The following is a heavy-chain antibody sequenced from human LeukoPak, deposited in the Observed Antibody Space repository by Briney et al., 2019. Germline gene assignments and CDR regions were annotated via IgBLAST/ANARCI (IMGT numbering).Heavy chain of an antibody. Sequence: GASVKVSCKASGYTFTSYDINWVRQATGQGLEWMGWMNPNSGNTGYAQKFQGRVTITRNTSISTAYMELSSLRSEDTAVYYCARGMSLYDGSGYYPSGDYWGQGTLVTVSS. D-gene: IGHD3-22*01. CDR2: MNPNSGNT. J-gene: IGHJ4*02. V-gene: IGHV1-8*03. CDR3: ARGMSLYDGSGYYPSGDY. CDR1: GYTFTSYD.